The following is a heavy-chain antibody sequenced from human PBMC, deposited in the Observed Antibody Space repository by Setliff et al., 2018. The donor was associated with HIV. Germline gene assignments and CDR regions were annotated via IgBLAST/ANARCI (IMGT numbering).Heavy chain of an antibody. V-gene: IGHV4-59*12. D-gene: IGHD5-18*01. CDR2: IYKSGST. CDR1: GGSISTYH. J-gene: IGHJ4*02. CDR3: ARLSDTAMAAFDS. Sequence: PSETLSLTCSVSGGSISTYHWSWIRQPPGKGLEWIGYIYKSGSTNYSPSLKSRVTISPGTSKNQFSLKLTSVTAADTAVNYCARLSDTAMAAFDSWGQGILVTVSS.